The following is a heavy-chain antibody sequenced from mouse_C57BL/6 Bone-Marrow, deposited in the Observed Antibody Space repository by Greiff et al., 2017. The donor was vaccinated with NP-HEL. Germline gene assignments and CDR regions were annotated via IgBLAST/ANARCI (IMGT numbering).Heavy chain of an antibody. J-gene: IGHJ2*01. V-gene: IGHV1-80*01. CDR1: GYAFSSYW. CDR3: ARAEVYYYGRIDY. Sequence: VQVVESGAELVKPGASVKISCKASGYAFSSYWMNWVKQRPGKGLEWIGQIYPGDGDTNYNGKFKGKATLTADKSSSTAYMQLSSLTSEDSAVYFCARAEVYYYGRIDYWGQGTTLTVSS. CDR2: IYPGDGDT. D-gene: IGHD1-1*01.